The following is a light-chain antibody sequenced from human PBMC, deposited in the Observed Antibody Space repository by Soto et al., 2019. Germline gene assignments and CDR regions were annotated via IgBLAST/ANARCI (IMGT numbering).Light chain of an antibody. J-gene: IGLJ2*01. CDR3: QSYDSSLRVV. CDR2: GNN. Sequence: QSVLTQPPSVSGAPGQRVTISCTGSNSNIGAFYDVHWYQQVPGTAPKLLIYGNNNRPAGVPDRFSGSKSGTSASLAISGLRTEDEADYYCQSYDSSLRVVFGGGTKVTVL. CDR1: NSNIGAFYD. V-gene: IGLV1-40*01.